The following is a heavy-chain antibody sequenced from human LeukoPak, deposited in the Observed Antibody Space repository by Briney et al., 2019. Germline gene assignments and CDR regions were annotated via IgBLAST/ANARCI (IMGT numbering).Heavy chain of an antibody. CDR2: ISSSSSYI. CDR1: GFTFSSYS. Sequence: GGSLRLSCAASGFTFSSYSMNWVRQAPGKGLEWVSSISSSSSYIYYADSVKGRFTISRDNAKNSLYLQMNSLRAEDTAVYYCARTEGGYCSSTSCPADFQHWGQGTLVTVSS. J-gene: IGHJ1*01. V-gene: IGHV3-21*01. D-gene: IGHD2-2*01. CDR3: ARTEGGYCSSTSCPADFQH.